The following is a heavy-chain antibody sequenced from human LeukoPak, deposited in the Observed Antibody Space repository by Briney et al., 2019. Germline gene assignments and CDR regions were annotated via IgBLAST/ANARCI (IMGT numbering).Heavy chain of an antibody. V-gene: IGHV3-7*01. J-gene: IGHJ6*03. Sequence: PGGSLRLSCAASGFTFSSYWMSWDRQAPGKVLESEANIQQDGSQKYYVDSVTGRFTISRDNAKNSLYLQMNSLRAEDTAVYYCARVSGSSSRRIPYYYYHYYMDVWGKGTTVTVSS. CDR2: IQQDGSQK. D-gene: IGHD6-6*01. CDR3: ARVSGSSSRRIPYYYYHYYMDV. CDR1: GFTFSSYW.